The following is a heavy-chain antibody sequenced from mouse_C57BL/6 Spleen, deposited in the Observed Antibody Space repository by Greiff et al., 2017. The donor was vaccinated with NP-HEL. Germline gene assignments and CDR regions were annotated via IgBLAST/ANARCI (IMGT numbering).Heavy chain of an antibody. CDR2: IYPRDGST. D-gene: IGHD1-1*01. J-gene: IGHJ3*01. CDR1: GYTFTDHT. Sequence: VQLQQSDAELVKPGASVKISCKVSGYTFTDHTIHWMKQRPEQGLEWIGYIYPRDGSTKYNEKFKGKATLTADKSSSTAYMQLNSLTSEDSAVYFCARWYYGSSYGAVFAYWGQRTLVTVSA. V-gene: IGHV1-78*01. CDR3: ARWYYGSSYGAVFAY.